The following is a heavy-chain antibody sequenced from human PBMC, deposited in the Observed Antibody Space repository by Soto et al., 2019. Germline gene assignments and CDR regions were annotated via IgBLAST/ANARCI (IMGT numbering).Heavy chain of an antibody. CDR2: VTPRIGEV. V-gene: IGHV1-2*02. CDR1: GYTFTDYH. D-gene: IGHD1-26*01. CDR3: ARVPILGPNGDFDY. J-gene: IGHJ4*02. Sequence: QVHLVQSGAEVKRPGDSVKVSCQASGYTFTDYHIHCVRQAPGQGLERMGRVTPRIGEVYYSPKFQSRVTLTRDTSISTAYMELDNLKFDDTAVFYCARVPILGPNGDFDYWGQGSMATVSS.